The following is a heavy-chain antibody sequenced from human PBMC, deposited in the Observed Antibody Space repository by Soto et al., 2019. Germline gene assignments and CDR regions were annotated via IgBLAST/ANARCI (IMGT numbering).Heavy chain of an antibody. CDR2: ISSSSSYI. CDR3: ARFGVAAHYYYYYGMDV. V-gene: IGHV3-21*01. CDR1: GFTFSSYS. J-gene: IGHJ6*02. Sequence: EVQLVESGGGLVQPGGSLRLSCAASGFTFSSYSMNWVRQAPGKGLEWVSSISSSSSYIYYADSVKGRLTISRDNAKNSLYLQMNSLRAEDTAVYYCARFGVAAHYYYYYGMDVWGQGTTVTVSS. D-gene: IGHD6-13*01.